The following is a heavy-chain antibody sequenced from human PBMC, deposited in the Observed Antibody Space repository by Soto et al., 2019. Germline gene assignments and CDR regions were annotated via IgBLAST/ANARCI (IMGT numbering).Heavy chain of an antibody. CDR3: ARADYGVDY. CDR1: GGSVSSGSYY. Sequence: PSETLSLTCTVSGGSVSSGSYYWSWIRQPPGKGLEWIGYIYYSGSTNYNPSLKSRVTISVDTSKNQFSLKLSSVTAADTAVYYCARADYGVDYWGQGTLVTVSS. J-gene: IGHJ4*02. D-gene: IGHD4-17*01. CDR2: IYYSGST. V-gene: IGHV4-61*01.